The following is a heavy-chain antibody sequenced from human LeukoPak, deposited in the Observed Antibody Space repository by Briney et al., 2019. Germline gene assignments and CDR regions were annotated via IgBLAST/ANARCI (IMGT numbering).Heavy chain of an antibody. CDR3: AKDENRNWYFDL. CDR2: ISGSGGST. D-gene: IGHD2/OR15-2a*01. V-gene: IGHV3-23*01. Sequence: GGSLRLSCAASGFTFSSYAMSWVRQAPGKGLEWVSVISGSGGSTYYADSVKGQFTMSRDNSKNTLYLQMNSLRAEDTAVYYCAKDENRNWYFDLWGRGTLVTVSS. J-gene: IGHJ2*01. CDR1: GFTFSSYA.